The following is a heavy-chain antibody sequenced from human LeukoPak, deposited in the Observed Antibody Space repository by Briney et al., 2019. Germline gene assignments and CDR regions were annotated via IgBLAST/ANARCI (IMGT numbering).Heavy chain of an antibody. V-gene: IGHV3-11*06. CDR3: GRGASYCSGGSCSDF. D-gene: IGHD2-15*01. CDR2: ISGSKTYT. J-gene: IGHJ4*02. Sequence: GGSLRLSCAASGFTFSDSYMNWIRQAPGKGLEWVSYISGSKTYTNYADSVKGRFTISRDNAKNSLYLQMNSLRVEDTAVYYCGRGASYCSGGSCSDFWGQGTLVTVSS. CDR1: GFTFSDSY.